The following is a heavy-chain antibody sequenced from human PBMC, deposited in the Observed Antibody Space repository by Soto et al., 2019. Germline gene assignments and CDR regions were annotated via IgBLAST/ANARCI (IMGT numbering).Heavy chain of an antibody. J-gene: IGHJ3*02. CDR2: IKSKTDGGTT. V-gene: IGHV3-15*01. CDR1: GFTFSNAW. CDR3: TSGSKYSGSPETFDI. Sequence: PGGSLRLSCAASGFTFSNAWMSWVRQAPGKGLEWVGRIKSKTDGGTTDYAAPVKGRFTISSDDSKNTLYLQMNSLKPEDTAVYYCTSGSKYSGSPETFDIWGQGTMVTVSS. D-gene: IGHD1-26*01.